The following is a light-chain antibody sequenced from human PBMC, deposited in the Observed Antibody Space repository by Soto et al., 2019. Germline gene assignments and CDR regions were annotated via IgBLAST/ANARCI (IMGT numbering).Light chain of an antibody. CDR2: LNSDGSH. Sequence: QSVLTQSPSASASLGASVKLTCTLSSGHSSYAIAWHQQQPEKGPRYLMKLNSDGSHNKGDGIPGRFSGSSSGAERYLTISSLQSEDEADYYCQTWGSGTVVFGGGTKLTVL. CDR3: QTWGSGTVV. V-gene: IGLV4-69*01. J-gene: IGLJ2*01. CDR1: SGHSSYA.